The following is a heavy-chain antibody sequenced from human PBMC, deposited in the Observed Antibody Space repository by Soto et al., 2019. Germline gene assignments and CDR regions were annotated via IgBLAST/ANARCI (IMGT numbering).Heavy chain of an antibody. V-gene: IGHV2-5*01. CDR3: AHRLGSRGSFDY. Sequence: QITLKESGPSLVKPTQTLTLTCTFSGFSLTTSGVAVGWIRQSTGKAPEWLALIYWNDDKRYSPSLQSRLTITNDTSKNPVVLTLTNMDPVETATYYCAHRLGSRGSFDYWGQGSLVTVSA. CDR1: GFSLTTSGVA. CDR2: IYWNDDK. J-gene: IGHJ4*02. D-gene: IGHD6-25*01.